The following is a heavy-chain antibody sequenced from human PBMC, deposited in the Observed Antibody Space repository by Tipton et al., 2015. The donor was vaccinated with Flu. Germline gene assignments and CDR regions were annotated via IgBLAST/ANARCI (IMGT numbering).Heavy chain of an antibody. D-gene: IGHD3/OR15-3a*01. CDR2: MYYSGST. Sequence: TLSLTCTVSGDSISSYYWSWIRQPPGKGLEWIGYMYYSGSTKYNPSLKSRVTISIDTSKNQFSLKLTSVTAADTAVYYCTVLLDSSSDQLDYWGQGTLVTVSS. J-gene: IGHJ4*02. V-gene: IGHV4-59*01. CDR3: TVLLDSSSDQLDY. CDR1: GDSISSYY.